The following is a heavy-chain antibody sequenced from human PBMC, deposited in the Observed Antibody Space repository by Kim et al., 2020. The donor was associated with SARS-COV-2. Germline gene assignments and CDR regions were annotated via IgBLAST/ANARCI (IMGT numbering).Heavy chain of an antibody. Sequence: GGSLRLSCAASGFTFSSYAMSWVRQAPGKGLEWVSAISGSGGSTYYADSVKGRFTISRDNSKNTLYLQMNSLRAEDTAVYYCAKGLSITMVRGVNGVGWFDPWGQGTLVTVSS. V-gene: IGHV3-23*01. CDR1: GFTFSSYA. J-gene: IGHJ5*02. CDR3: AKGLSITMVRGVNGVGWFDP. D-gene: IGHD3-10*01. CDR2: ISGSGGST.